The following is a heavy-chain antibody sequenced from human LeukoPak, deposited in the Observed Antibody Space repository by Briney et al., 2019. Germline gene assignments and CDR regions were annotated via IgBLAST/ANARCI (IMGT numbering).Heavy chain of an antibody. V-gene: IGHV1-18*01. CDR3: ARALKPAPSAPYYYYYYMDV. CDR2: ISAYNGNT. J-gene: IGHJ6*03. CDR1: GYTFTSYG. D-gene: IGHD2-8*01. Sequence: ASVKVSCKASGYTFTSYGISWVRQAPGQGLEWMGWISAYNGNTNYAQKLQGRVTMTTDTSTSTAYMELRSLRSDDTAVYYCARALKPAPSAPYYYYYYMDVWGKGTTVTISS.